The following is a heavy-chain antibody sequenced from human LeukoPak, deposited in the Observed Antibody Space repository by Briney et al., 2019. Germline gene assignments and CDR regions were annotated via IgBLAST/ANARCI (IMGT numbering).Heavy chain of an antibody. CDR1: GFTFGDYA. CDR3: TRSLLWFGELPSNDAFDI. V-gene: IGHV3-49*03. J-gene: IGHJ3*02. Sequence: GGSLRLSCTASGFTFGDYAMSWFRQAPGKGLEWVGFIRRKTYGGTTEYAASVKGRFTISRDDSKSIAYLQMNSLKTEDTAVYYCTRSLLWFGELPSNDAFDIWGRGTMVTVSS. D-gene: IGHD3-10*01. CDR2: IRRKTYGGTT.